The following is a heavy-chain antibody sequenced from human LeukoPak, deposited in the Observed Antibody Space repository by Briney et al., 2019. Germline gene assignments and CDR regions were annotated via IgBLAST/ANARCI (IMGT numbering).Heavy chain of an antibody. V-gene: IGHV3-30*18. CDR1: GFTFSRYG. D-gene: IGHD6-13*01. CDR2: LSFDGNNT. Sequence: GRSLSLSCTASGFTFSRYGMHWVRQAPGKGQEWVAVLSFDGNNTYYANSVRGRFTISRDNSKNTLYLQMNSLRPEDTAVYYCAKAATGYFDYWGQGTLVTVSS. J-gene: IGHJ4*02. CDR3: AKAATGYFDY.